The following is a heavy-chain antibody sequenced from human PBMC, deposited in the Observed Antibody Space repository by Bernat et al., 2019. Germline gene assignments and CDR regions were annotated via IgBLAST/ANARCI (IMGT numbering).Heavy chain of an antibody. CDR3: ARVVSGSYTQGDAFDI. CDR2: IIPILGIA. V-gene: IGHV1-69*02. D-gene: IGHD1-26*01. Sequence: QVQLVQSGAEVKKPGSSVKVSCKASGGTFSSYTISWVRQAPGQGLEWMGRIIPILGIANYAQKFQGRVTITADKSTSTAYMELSSLRSEDTAVYYCARVVSGSYTQGDAFDIWDQGTMVTVSS. CDR1: GGTFSSYT. J-gene: IGHJ3*02.